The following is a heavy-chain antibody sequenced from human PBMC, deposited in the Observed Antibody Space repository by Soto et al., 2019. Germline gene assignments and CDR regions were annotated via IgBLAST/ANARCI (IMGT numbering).Heavy chain of an antibody. V-gene: IGHV1-2*04. Sequence: ASGKVSCKASGYTFTGYYMHWVRQAPGQGLEWMGWINPNSGGTNYAQKFQGWVTMTRDTSISTAYMELSRLRSDDTAVYYCATESGTVAFDIWGQGTMVTVSS. J-gene: IGHJ3*02. CDR3: ATESGTVAFDI. D-gene: IGHD6-13*01. CDR1: GYTFTGYY. CDR2: INPNSGGT.